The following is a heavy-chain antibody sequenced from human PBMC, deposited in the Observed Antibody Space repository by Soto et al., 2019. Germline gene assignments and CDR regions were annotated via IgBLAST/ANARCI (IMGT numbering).Heavy chain of an antibody. D-gene: IGHD3-16*01. J-gene: IGHJ5*01. V-gene: IGHV3-33*01. CDR3: GRWWGSIGAYDS. CDR1: GLISSSDYG. CDR2: SSYEGSLK. Sequence: QVQLVESGGGVVQPGRSLRLSCAASGLISSSDYGMHWGRQAPGKGLGWVAVSSYEGSLKFYADAVKGLFIITRDNSNNMVYQQMDRRRAEDTAVYFCGRWWGSIGAYDSWGQGTLVTVSS.